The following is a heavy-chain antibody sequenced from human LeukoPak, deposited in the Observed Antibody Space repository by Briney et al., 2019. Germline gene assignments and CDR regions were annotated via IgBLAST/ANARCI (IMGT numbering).Heavy chain of an antibody. CDR1: GDSISRHY. D-gene: IGHD1-14*01. CDR3: ARYDHAPSYYYYYMDV. CDR2: YYGGRT. J-gene: IGHJ6*03. Sequence: SETLSLTCTVSGDSISRHYWSWIRQSPGKGLEWIGYYGGRTTYNPSLKSRVTMSVDTPKNQFSLKLTSVTAADTAVYYCARYDHAPSYYYYYMDVWAKGPRSPSP. V-gene: IGHV4-59*11.